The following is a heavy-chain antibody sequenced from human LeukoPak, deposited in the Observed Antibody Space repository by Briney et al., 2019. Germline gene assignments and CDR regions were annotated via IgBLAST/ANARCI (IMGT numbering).Heavy chain of an antibody. CDR2: IKQDGREK. CDR1: GFTFSSYW. J-gene: IGHJ4*02. Sequence: GGSLRLSCAASGFTFSSYWTSWVRQAPGKGLEWVANIKQDGREKYYVDSVKGRFTISRDNAKNSLYLQMNSLRAEDTAVYYCARDRGGSLDYWGQGTLVTVSS. CDR3: ARDRGGSLDY. D-gene: IGHD2-15*01. V-gene: IGHV3-7*01.